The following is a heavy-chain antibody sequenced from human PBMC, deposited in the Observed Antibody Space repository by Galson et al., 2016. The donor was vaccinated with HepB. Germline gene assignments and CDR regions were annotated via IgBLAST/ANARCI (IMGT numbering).Heavy chain of an antibody. D-gene: IGHD2/OR15-2a*01. CDR2: INGGGDNT. CDR3: ANHAAFDMAV. CDR1: DFTFSNYA. J-gene: IGHJ6*02. V-gene: IGHV3-23*01. Sequence: SLRLSCATSDFTFSNYAMAWVRQAPGKGLEWVSTINGGGDNTYYADSVKGRFTISRDNSKTTLYLQMNSLRAEDTAIYYCANHAAFDMAVWGQGTTVTVSS.